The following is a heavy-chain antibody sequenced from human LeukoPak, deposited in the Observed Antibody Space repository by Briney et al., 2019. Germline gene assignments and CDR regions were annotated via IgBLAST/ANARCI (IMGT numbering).Heavy chain of an antibody. CDR1: GFTFSSYA. D-gene: IGHD6-6*01. CDR2: ISGSGGST. V-gene: IGHV3-23*01. Sequence: GGSLRLSCAASGFTFSSYAMSWVRQAPGKGLEWVSGISGSGGSTNYADSVKGRFTISRDNSNNTLYLQMNSLRAEDTAVYYCANQAPGAFDMWGQGTMVTVSS. J-gene: IGHJ3*02. CDR3: ANQAPGAFDM.